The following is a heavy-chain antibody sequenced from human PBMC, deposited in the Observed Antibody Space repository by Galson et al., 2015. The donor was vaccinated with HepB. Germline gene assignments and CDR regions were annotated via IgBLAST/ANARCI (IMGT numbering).Heavy chain of an antibody. V-gene: IGHV1-69*04. Sequence: SVKVSCKASGGTFSSYAISWVRQAPGQGLEWMGRIIPILGIANYAQKFQGRVTITADKSTSTAYMELSSLRSEDTAVYYCARDRGYGDYIYYYYYGMDVWGQGTTVTVSS. CDR1: GGTFSSYA. J-gene: IGHJ6*02. CDR2: IIPILGIA. CDR3: ARDRGYGDYIYYYYYGMDV. D-gene: IGHD4-17*01.